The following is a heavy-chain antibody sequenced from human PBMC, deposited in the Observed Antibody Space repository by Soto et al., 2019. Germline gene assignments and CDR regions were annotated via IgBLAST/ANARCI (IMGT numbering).Heavy chain of an antibody. CDR1: GYTFTSDG. CDR2: ISTYNGNT. CDR3: AAWAGQVRGYGGPFDY. V-gene: IGHV1-18*04. D-gene: IGHD3-22*01. J-gene: IGHJ4*02. Sequence: QVQLVQSGPDVRKPGASVKVSCKAPGYTFTSDGITWVRQAPGQGLEWMGWISTYNGNTKLAQKLQGRVTMTTDTSTSTVYVELRGLTSDDTAVYDCAAWAGQVRGYGGPFDYWGQGTLLTVSS.